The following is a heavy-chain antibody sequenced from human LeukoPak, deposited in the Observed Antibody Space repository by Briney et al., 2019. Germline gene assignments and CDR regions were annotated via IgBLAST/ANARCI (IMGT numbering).Heavy chain of an antibody. CDR1: GFTFSSYA. V-gene: IGHV3-23*01. Sequence: GSLRLSCAASGFTFSSYAMSWVRQAPGKGLEWVSAISGSGGSTYYADSVKGRFTISRDNSKNTLYLQMNSLRAEDTAVYYCAKLGRYCSSTSCYNRLYYFDYWGQGTLVTVSS. CDR3: AKLGRYCSSTSCYNRLYYFDY. CDR2: ISGSGGST. J-gene: IGHJ4*02. D-gene: IGHD2-2*02.